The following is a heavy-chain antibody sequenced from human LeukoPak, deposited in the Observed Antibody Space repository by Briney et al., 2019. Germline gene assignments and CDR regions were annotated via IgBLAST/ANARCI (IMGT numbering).Heavy chain of an antibody. Sequence: ASVKVSCKASGYTFTSYAMHWVRQAPGQRLEWMGWINGGNGNTKYSQKFQDRVTITRDTSASTAYMELSSLRSEDTAIYYCARSTEYSSGSNGGYYFDYWGQGTLVTVSS. J-gene: IGHJ4*02. CDR2: INGGNGNT. D-gene: IGHD6-19*01. CDR1: GYTFTSYA. V-gene: IGHV1-3*01. CDR3: ARSTEYSSGSNGGYYFDY.